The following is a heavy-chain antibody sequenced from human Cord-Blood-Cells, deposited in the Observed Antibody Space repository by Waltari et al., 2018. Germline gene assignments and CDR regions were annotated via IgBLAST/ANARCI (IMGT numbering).Heavy chain of an antibody. V-gene: IGHV4-34*01. J-gene: IGHJ4*02. CDR1: GGSFSGYY. Sequence: QVQLQQWGAGLLKPSETLSLTCAVYGGSFSGYYWSWIRQPPGKGLEWIGEINHSGSTNYNPSLKSRVTISVDTSKNQFSLMLSSVTAADTAVYYCASAQYSYGSFDYWGQGTLVTVSS. D-gene: IGHD5-18*01. CDR2: INHSGST. CDR3: ASAQYSYGSFDY.